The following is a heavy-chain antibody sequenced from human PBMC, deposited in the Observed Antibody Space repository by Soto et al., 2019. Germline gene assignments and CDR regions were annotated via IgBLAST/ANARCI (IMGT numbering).Heavy chain of an antibody. J-gene: IGHJ6*02. CDR2: TYYRSKWYN. D-gene: IGHD3-10*01. V-gene: IGHV6-1*01. Sequence: QTLSLTCAISGDSVSSNSAAWNWIRQSPSRGLEWLGRTYYRSKWYNDYAVSVKSRITINPDTSKNQFSLQLNSVTPEDTAVYYCALGRATSPRGYYYYYGMDVWGQGTTVTVSS. CDR1: GDSVSSNSAA. CDR3: ALGRATSPRGYYYYYGMDV.